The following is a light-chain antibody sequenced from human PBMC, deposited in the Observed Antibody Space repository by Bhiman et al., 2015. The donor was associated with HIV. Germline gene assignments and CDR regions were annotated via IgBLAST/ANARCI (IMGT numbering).Light chain of an antibody. J-gene: IGLJ3*02. V-gene: IGLV1-44*01. CDR3: ATWHDSLDGVM. CDR1: MSDIGGNT. CDR2: RNN. Sequence: QSVLTQPPSASGTPGQTVIILCSGGMSDIGGNTVNWYQQFPGMAPKLLIYRNNQRPSGVPDRFSGSKSGTSASLAISGLQAEDEAEYFCATWHDSLDGVMFGGGDQADRP.